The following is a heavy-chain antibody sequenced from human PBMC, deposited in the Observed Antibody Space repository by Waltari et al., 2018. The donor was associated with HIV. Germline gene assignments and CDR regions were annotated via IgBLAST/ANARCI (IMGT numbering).Heavy chain of an antibody. Sequence: EVHLVESGGGLVQPGRSLRLSCAASGFTFADYAMHWVRQAPGKGLEWVSGISWNSGSIGYADSVKGRFTISRDNAKNSLYLQMNSLRDEDTALYYCAKESMAGLYYYYGMDVWGQGTTVTVSS. D-gene: IGHD6-19*01. CDR1: GFTFADYA. CDR3: AKESMAGLYYYYGMDV. V-gene: IGHV3-9*01. J-gene: IGHJ6*02. CDR2: ISWNSGSI.